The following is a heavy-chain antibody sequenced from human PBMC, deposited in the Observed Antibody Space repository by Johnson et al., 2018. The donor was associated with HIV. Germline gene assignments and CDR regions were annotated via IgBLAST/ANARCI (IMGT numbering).Heavy chain of an antibody. Sequence: MQLVESGGGLVQPGGSLRLSCAASGFTVSSNYMSWVRQAPGKGLEWVSVIYSGGSTYYADSVKGRFTISRDNSKNTLYLQMNSLRAEDTAVYYCAKALLLWFGDWEAFDIWGQGTMVTVSA. D-gene: IGHD3-10*01. J-gene: IGHJ3*02. CDR2: IYSGGST. CDR3: AKALLLWFGDWEAFDI. V-gene: IGHV3-66*01. CDR1: GFTVSSNY.